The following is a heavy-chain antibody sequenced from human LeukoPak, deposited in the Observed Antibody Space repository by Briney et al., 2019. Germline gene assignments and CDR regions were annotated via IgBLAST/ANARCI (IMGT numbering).Heavy chain of an antibody. CDR1: SGSISSGGYS. J-gene: IGHJ4*02. Sequence: PSETLSLTCAVSSGSISSGGYSWSWIRQPPGKGLEWIGYIYHSGSTYYNPSLKSRVTMSVDTSKNQFSLKLSSVTAADTAVYYCARDQGSGYYSNPGGDYWGQGTLVTVSS. D-gene: IGHD3-3*01. V-gene: IGHV4-30-2*01. CDR2: IYHSGST. CDR3: ARDQGSGYYSNPGGDY.